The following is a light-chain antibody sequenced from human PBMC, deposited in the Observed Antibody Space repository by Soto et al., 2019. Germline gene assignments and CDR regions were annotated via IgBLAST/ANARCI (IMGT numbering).Light chain of an antibody. CDR1: QSVSNN. CDR2: GAS. J-gene: IGKJ2*01. V-gene: IGKV3-15*01. CDR3: QQYNNCPPVT. Sequence: EIVMTQSPATLSVSPGERATLSCRASQSVSNNLAWYQHKPGQTPRLLIYGASTRATGIPVRFSGSGSGTEFTLTISSLQSEDFAVSYCQQYNNCPPVTFGQGTKVDIK.